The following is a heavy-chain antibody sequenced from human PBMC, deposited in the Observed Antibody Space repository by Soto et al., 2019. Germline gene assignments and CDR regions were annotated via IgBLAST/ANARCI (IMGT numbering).Heavy chain of an antibody. CDR1: GFIVSTKY. V-gene: IGHV3-53*01. J-gene: IGHJ4*02. CDR3: ARGPHYSNLDY. CDR2: TYSGVST. D-gene: IGHD4-4*01. Sequence: PGGSLRLSCAASGFIVSTKYISWVRQAPGKGLERVSVTYSGVSTYYSDSVKGRFIISRDNSKNTLYLQMNSLRAEDTAVYYCARGPHYSNLDYWGQGTLVTVSS.